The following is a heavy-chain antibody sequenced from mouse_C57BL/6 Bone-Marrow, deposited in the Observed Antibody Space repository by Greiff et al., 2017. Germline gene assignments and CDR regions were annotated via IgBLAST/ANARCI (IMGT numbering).Heavy chain of an antibody. CDR2: IYPSDSET. D-gene: IGHD1-1*01. J-gene: IGHJ2*01. CDR1: GYTFTSYW. Sequence: QVQLQQPGAELVRPGSSVKLSCKASGYTFTSYWMDWVKQRPGQGLEWIGNIYPSDSETHYNQKFKDKATLTVDKSSSTAYMQLSSLTSDDSAVYYCARGAYGSSYPYYFDYWGQGTTLTVSS. CDR3: ARGAYGSSYPYYFDY. V-gene: IGHV1-61*01.